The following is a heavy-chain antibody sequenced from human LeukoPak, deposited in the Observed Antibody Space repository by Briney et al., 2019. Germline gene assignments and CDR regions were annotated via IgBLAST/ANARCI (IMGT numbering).Heavy chain of an antibody. CDR2: ITSNGHSA. J-gene: IGHJ4*02. D-gene: IGHD2/OR15-2a*01. CDR1: GFTFSIYA. V-gene: IGHV3-64*01. CDR3: ARGRLASTTSTTYDY. Sequence: GGSLRLSCAASGFTFSIYAMHWVRQAPGKGLEYVSAITSNGHSAYYANSVKGRFTISRDNSKNTLYLQMGSLRAEDMAVYYCARGRLASTTSTTYDYWGQGTLVTVSS.